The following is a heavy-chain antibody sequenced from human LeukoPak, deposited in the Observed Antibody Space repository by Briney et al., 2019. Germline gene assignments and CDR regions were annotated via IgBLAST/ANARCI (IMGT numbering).Heavy chain of an antibody. CDR2: IIPIFGTA. J-gene: IGHJ4*02. D-gene: IGHD1-26*01. V-gene: IGHV1-69*13. Sequence: SVNVSCKASGGTFSSYAISWVRQAPGQGLEWMGGIIPIFGTANYAQKFQGRVTITADESTSTAYMELSSLRSEDTAVYYCARQYSGSYYPFDYWGQGTLVTVSS. CDR1: GGTFSSYA. CDR3: ARQYSGSYYPFDY.